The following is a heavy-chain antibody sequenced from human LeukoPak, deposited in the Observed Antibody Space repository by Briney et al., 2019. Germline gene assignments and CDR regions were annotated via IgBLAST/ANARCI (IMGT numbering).Heavy chain of an antibody. CDR3: ARERVFLGDAFDI. V-gene: IGHV1-18*01. CDR1: GYSLTSHG. D-gene: IGHD7-27*01. CDR2: ITAHNGNT. Sequence: VASVKVSCKASGYSLTSHGISWVRQAPGQGLEWMGWITAHNGNTKYAQKVQGRVTMTTDTTTSTAYMELRSLRSDDTAVYYCARERVFLGDAFDIWGQGTMVTVSS. J-gene: IGHJ3*02.